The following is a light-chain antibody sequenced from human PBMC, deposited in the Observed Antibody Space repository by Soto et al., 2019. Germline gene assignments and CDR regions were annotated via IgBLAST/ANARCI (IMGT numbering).Light chain of an antibody. Sequence: QSVLTQPPTASGTPGQRVNISCSGSSFNIGSRAVSWYQQLPGTAPKLLIYDNNKRPSGIPDRFSGSKSGTSATLGIAGLQTGDEGDYFCGTWDHSLAVVLFGGGTKLTVL. V-gene: IGLV1-51*01. J-gene: IGLJ3*02. CDR2: DNN. CDR3: GTWDHSLAVVL. CDR1: SFNIGSRA.